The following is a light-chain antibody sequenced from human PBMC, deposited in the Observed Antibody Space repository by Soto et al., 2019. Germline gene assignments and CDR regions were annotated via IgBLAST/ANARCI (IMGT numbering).Light chain of an antibody. V-gene: IGLV2-14*01. Sequence: QSALTQPASLSGSPGQSVTISCSGTTSDFVNYNYVSWYQHHPGKAPQLILYEVSNRPSGVSSRFSGSKSGNTASLTISGLQAEDEAYYYCSSYIVSTDVVFGGGTQLTVL. CDR3: SSYIVSTDVV. J-gene: IGLJ2*01. CDR1: TSDFVNYNY. CDR2: EVS.